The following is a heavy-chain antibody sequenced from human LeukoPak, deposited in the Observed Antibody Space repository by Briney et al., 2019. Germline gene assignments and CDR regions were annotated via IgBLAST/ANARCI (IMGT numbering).Heavy chain of an antibody. CDR3: ARVSSSGWYDLDY. D-gene: IGHD6-19*01. CDR2: IYHSGST. CDR1: GGSISSSNW. J-gene: IGHJ4*02. V-gene: IGHV4-4*02. Sequence: SETLSLTCAVSGGSISSSNWWSWVRQPPGKGLEWIGEIYHSGSTNYNPSLKRRVTISVDKSKNQFSLKLSSVTAADTAVYYCARVSSSGWYDLDYWGQGTLVTVSS.